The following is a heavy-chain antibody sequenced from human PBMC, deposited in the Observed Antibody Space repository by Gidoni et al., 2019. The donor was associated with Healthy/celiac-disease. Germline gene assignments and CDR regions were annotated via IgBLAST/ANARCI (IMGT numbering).Heavy chain of an antibody. D-gene: IGHD4-17*01. CDR1: GGSISSYY. CDR3: ARGHYDPDY. Sequence: QVQLQASGPGLEKPSETLSLTCTVSGGSISSYYWRWIRQPPGMGLEWIGYIYYSGRTNYNPSLKSRVTISVDTSKHEFSLKLRYVTAADTAVYYCARGHYDPDYWGQGTLVTVSS. J-gene: IGHJ4*02. CDR2: IYYSGRT. V-gene: IGHV4-59*13.